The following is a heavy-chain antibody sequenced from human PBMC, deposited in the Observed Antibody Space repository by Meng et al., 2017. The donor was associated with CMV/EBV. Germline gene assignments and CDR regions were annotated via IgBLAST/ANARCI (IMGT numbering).Heavy chain of an antibody. J-gene: IGHJ6*02. V-gene: IGHV3-33*06. CDR1: GFTFSSYG. Sequence: GGSLRLPCAASGFTFSSYGMHWVRQAPGKGLEWVAVIWSDGSNKYYADSVKGRFTISRDNSKNTLYLQMNSLRAEDTAVYYCAKDSREYQPYYYGMDVWGQGTTVTVSS. D-gene: IGHD2-2*01. CDR3: AKDSREYQPYYYGMDV. CDR2: IWSDGSNK.